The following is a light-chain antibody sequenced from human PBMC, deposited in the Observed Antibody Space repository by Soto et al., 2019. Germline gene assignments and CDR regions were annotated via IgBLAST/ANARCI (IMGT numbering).Light chain of an antibody. Sequence: QSALTQPASVSGSPGQSITLSCTGTSSDVGSYNLVSWYQQHPGKAPKLMIYEGSKRPSGVSNRFSGSKSGNTASLTISGLQAEDEADYYCCSYAGSSTSFGGGTQLTVL. CDR1: SSDVGSYNL. CDR2: EGS. J-gene: IGLJ7*01. V-gene: IGLV2-23*01. CDR3: CSYAGSSTS.